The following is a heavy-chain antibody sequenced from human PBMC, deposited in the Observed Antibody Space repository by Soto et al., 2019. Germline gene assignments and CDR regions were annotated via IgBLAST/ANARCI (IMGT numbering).Heavy chain of an antibody. D-gene: IGHD6-19*01. V-gene: IGHV3-23*01. Sequence: GGSLRLSCVASGFSISTHALTWVRQAPGKGLEWVSSFSGRSGDTYYAASVKGRFTISGDSSKNTVILQMNTLRADDTAVYYCASDSSAWPNYFDSWGQGIQVTVSS. CDR1: GFSISTHA. J-gene: IGHJ4*02. CDR3: ASDSSAWPNYFDS. CDR2: FSGRSGDT.